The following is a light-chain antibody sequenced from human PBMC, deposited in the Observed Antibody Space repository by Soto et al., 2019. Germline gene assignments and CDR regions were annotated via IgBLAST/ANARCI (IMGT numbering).Light chain of an antibody. Sequence: DIVMTQSPDSLAVSLGERATINCKSSQSVLFSSNNQNYLAWYQHKAGQPPKLLIYWASTRESRVPDRFSGSGSETDVTLTSSSLQAEDVAVYYSQQSWRSPYTCGQGTKVEIK. CDR1: QSVLFSSNNQNY. CDR2: WAS. CDR3: QQSWRSPYT. V-gene: IGKV4-1*01. J-gene: IGKJ2*01.